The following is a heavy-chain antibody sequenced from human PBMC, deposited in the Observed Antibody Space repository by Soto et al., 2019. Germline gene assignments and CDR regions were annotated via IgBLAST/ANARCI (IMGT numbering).Heavy chain of an antibody. J-gene: IGHJ4*02. Sequence: EVRLLESGGGLVQPGGSLRLSCVASGFTFSNYAMTWVRQAPGKGLEWVSAIGISGGNTYYAESVKGRFTISRDNSNNTLYLQMNSLRADDTAVYYCAKYISGLDCWGQGTLVTVSS. CDR2: IGISGGNT. V-gene: IGHV3-23*01. CDR1: GFTFSNYA. D-gene: IGHD6-19*01. CDR3: AKYISGLDC.